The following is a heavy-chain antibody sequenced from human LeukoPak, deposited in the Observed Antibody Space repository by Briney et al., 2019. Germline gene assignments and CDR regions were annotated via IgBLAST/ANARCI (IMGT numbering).Heavy chain of an antibody. CDR2: IKSKTDGGTT. V-gene: IGHV3-15*01. D-gene: IGHD5-18*01. Sequence: GGSLRPSCAASGFTFSNAWMSWVRQAPGKGLEWVGRIKSKTDGGTTDYAAPVKGRFTISRDDSKNTLYLQMNSLKTEDTAVYYCTTDGTIVAGYSYGYITHSGLDYWGQGTLVTVSS. J-gene: IGHJ4*02. CDR3: TTDGTIVAGYSYGYITHSGLDY. CDR1: GFTFSNAW.